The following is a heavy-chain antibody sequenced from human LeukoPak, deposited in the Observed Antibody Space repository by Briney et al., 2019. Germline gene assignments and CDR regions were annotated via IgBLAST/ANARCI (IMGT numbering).Heavy chain of an antibody. CDR1: GFTFSDYY. CDR3: ARSMGYDYDSCGLMGY. Sequence: GGSLRLSCAASGFTFSDYYMSWIRQAPGKGLEWVSYISSSGSTIYYADSVKGRFTISRDNAKNSLYLQMNSLRAEDTAVYYCARSMGYDYDSCGLMGYWGQGTLVTVSS. V-gene: IGHV3-11*01. CDR2: ISSSGSTI. J-gene: IGHJ4*02. D-gene: IGHD3-22*01.